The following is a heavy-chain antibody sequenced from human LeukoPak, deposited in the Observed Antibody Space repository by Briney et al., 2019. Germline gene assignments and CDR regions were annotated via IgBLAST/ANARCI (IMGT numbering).Heavy chain of an antibody. V-gene: IGHV3-30*02. CDR2: IRYDGSKD. CDR1: GFTFNNYG. Sequence: GGSLRLSCAASGFTFNNYGMHWVRQAPGKGREWVAFIRYDGSKDYYADPVKGRFTISRDNSKNTLYLQMSSLRPDDTAVYYCAKVHGFYYILQHWGQGTLVTVSS. CDR3: AKVHGFYYILQH. D-gene: IGHD3-10*01. J-gene: IGHJ1*01.